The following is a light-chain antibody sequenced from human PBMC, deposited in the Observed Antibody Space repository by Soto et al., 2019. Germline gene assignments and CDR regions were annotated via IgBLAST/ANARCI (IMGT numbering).Light chain of an antibody. Sequence: EIVLTQSPATLSLSPGERATLSCRASQSISYNLAWYQQKPGQAPRLLIYDASNRATGVPARFSGSGSGTDFTLSISSLEPEDFAVYYCQQRGDWPLYTFG. CDR2: DAS. CDR1: QSISYN. J-gene: IGKJ2*01. V-gene: IGKV3-11*01. CDR3: QQRGDWPLYT.